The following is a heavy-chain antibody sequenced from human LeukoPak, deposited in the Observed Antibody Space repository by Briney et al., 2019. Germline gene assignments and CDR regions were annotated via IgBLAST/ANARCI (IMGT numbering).Heavy chain of an antibody. Sequence: GGSLRLSCAPSGFTFTNYWMNWVRQAPGKGLEWVSAISGSGGSTYYADSVKGRFTISRDNSKNTLYLQMNSLRAEDTAVYYCAKGYGSEGPYGMDVWGQGTTVTVSS. J-gene: IGHJ6*02. D-gene: IGHD3-10*01. CDR3: AKGYGSEGPYGMDV. V-gene: IGHV3-23*01. CDR1: GFTFTNYW. CDR2: ISGSGGST.